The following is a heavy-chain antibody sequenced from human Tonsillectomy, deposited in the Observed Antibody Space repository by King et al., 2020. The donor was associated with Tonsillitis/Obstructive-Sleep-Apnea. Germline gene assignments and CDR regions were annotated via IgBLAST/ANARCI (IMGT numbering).Heavy chain of an antibody. CDR2: ISSHGGST. J-gene: IGHJ3*02. V-gene: IGHV3-64D*06. D-gene: IGHD5-12*01. Sequence: VQLVQSGGGLVQPGGSLRLSCSASGFTFSSYAMQWVRQAPGKGLESVSAISSHGGSTYDADSVKGRFTISRDNSKNTLCLQMSSLRAKDTAVYYCVKFTQDSGYDWRSNAFDIWGQGTMVTVSS. CDR3: VKFTQDSGYDWRSNAFDI. CDR1: GFTFSSYA.